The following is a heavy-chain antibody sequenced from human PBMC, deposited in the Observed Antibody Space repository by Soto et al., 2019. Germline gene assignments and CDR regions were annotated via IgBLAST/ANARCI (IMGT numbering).Heavy chain of an antibody. CDR1: GYTFTSYD. V-gene: IGHV1-8*01. CDR2: MNPNSGNT. D-gene: IGHD3-3*01. Sequence: ASVKRSCKASGYTFTSYDINWVLHATGQGLEWMGWMNPNSGNTGYAQKFQGRVTMTRNTSISTAYMELSRLRSEDTAVYYCARARRITIFGVALLARGAPYYYYMDVWGKGTTVTVSS. CDR3: ARARRITIFGVALLARGAPYYYYMDV. J-gene: IGHJ6*03.